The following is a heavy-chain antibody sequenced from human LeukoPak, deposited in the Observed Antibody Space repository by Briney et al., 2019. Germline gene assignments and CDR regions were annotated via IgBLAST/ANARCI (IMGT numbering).Heavy chain of an antibody. CDR2: INPSGGST. V-gene: IGHV1-46*01. J-gene: IGHJ4*02. Sequence: ASVKVSCKASGYTFTSYYMHWVRQAPGQGLEWLGIINPSGGSTSYAQKFQGRVTMTRDTSTNTVYMELSSLRSEDTAVYFCARATLSDYYFNYWGQGTLVTVSS. CDR3: ARATLSDYYFNY. CDR1: GYTFTSYY.